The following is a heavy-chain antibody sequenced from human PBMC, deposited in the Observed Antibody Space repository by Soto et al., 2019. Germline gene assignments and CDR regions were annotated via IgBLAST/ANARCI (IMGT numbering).Heavy chain of an antibody. D-gene: IGHD3-3*01. V-gene: IGHV1-69*12. CDR1: GGTFSNYG. J-gene: IGHJ6*02. Sequence: QVQLVQSGAEVKKPGSSVKVSCKSSGGTFSNYGFSWVRQAPGQGLECMGVIVPIFGAEHPQKFQGRVTITADESTNTVCMELRGRRAEDTAVYYCAGGGREYEGSGYYQGHVWGQGTTVTVSS. CDR3: AGGGREYEGSGYYQGHV. CDR2: IVPIFGA.